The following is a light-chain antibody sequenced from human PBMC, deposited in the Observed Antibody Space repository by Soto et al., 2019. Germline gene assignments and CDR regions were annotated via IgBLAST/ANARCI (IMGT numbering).Light chain of an antibody. CDR2: SNN. CDR3: AAWDDSYWV. Sequence: QSALTQPASVSASPGQSITISCTGTSSDVGGYNFVSWYQQLPGTAPKLLIYSNNQRPSGVPDRFSGSKSGTSASLAISGLRSEDEADYYCAAWDDSYWVFGGGTKLTVL. CDR1: SSDVGGYNF. V-gene: IGLV1-47*02. J-gene: IGLJ3*02.